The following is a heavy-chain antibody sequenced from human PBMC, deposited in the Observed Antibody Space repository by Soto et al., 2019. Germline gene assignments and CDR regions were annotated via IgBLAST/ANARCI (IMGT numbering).Heavy chain of an antibody. D-gene: IGHD3-10*01. CDR1: GGSISSGGYY. CDR2: IYYSGST. CDR3: ARGSPPVRGVNFDY. J-gene: IGHJ4*02. V-gene: IGHV4-31*03. Sequence: PSETLSLTCTVSGGSISSGGYYWSWIRQHPGKGLEWIGYIYYSGSTYYNPSLKSRVTISVDTSKNQFSLKLSSVTAADTAVYYCARGSPPVRGVNFDYWGQGTLVTVSS.